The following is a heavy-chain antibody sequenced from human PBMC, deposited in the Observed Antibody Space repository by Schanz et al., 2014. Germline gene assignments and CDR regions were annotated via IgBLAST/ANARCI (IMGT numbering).Heavy chain of an antibody. Sequence: DVQLVESGGGLLQPGGSLRLSCAASGFSVSSNYMSLVLQAAGKGLEWVAVIYSGGSTFYTDSVKGRFTISRDNSKNTLYLQMNSLIAEDTAVYYCAKCIGWYGRCAFDIWGQGTMVTVSS. D-gene: IGHD6-19*01. CDR1: GFSVSSNY. J-gene: IGHJ3*02. CDR2: IYSGGST. CDR3: AKCIGWYGRCAFDI. V-gene: IGHV3-53*01.